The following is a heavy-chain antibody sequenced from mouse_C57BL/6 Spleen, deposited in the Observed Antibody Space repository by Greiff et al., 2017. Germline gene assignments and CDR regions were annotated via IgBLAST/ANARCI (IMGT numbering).Heavy chain of an antibody. V-gene: IGHV5-9-1*02. CDR3: TRERDQTNYFDY. J-gene: IGHJ2*01. CDR2: ISSGGDYI. CDR1: GFTFSSYA. Sequence: EVKLVESGEGLVKPGGSLKLSCAASGFTFSSYAMSWVRQTPEKRLEWVAYISSGGDYIYYADTVKGRFTISRDNARNTLYLQMSCLKSENTAMYYCTRERDQTNYFDYWGQGTTLTVSS. D-gene: IGHD2-13*01.